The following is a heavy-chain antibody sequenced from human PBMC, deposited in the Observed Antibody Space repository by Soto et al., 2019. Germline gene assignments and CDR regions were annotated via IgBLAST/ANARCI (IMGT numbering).Heavy chain of an antibody. J-gene: IGHJ6*02. V-gene: IGHV3-66*01. CDR2: IYSGGST. CDR3: ARARRAAAGNYYYGMDV. D-gene: IGHD6-13*01. CDR1: GFTVSSNY. Sequence: PGGSLRLSCAASGFTVSSNYMSWVRQAPGKGLEWVSVIYSGGSTYYADSVKGRFTISRDNSKNTLYLQMNSLRAEDTAVYYCARARRAAAGNYYYGMDVWGQGTTVTVSS.